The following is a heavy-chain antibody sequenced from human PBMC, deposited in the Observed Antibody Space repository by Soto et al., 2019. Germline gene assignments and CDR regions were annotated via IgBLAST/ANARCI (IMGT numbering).Heavy chain of an antibody. CDR2: IYYSGST. D-gene: IGHD3-22*01. Sequence: PSEALSLTCTVSGGSISSGGYYWSWIRQHPGKGLEWIGYIYYSGSTYYNPSLKSRVTISVDTSKNQFSLKLSSVTAADTAVYYCARDAAPRDDSSGYSGYNWFDPWGQGTLVTVSS. CDR3: ARDAAPRDDSSGYSGYNWFDP. CDR1: GGSISSGGYY. J-gene: IGHJ5*02. V-gene: IGHV4-31*03.